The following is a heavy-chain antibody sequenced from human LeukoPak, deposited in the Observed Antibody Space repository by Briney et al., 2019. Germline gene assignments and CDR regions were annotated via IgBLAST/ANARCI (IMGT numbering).Heavy chain of an antibody. D-gene: IGHD6-13*01. V-gene: IGHV1-18*01. CDR2: ISAYNGNT. CDR3: ARFLGSSWSYYFDY. J-gene: IGHJ4*02. CDR1: GYTFTSYG. Sequence: GASVKVSCKASGYTFTSYGISWVRQAPGQGLEWMGWISAYNGNTNYAQELQGRVTMTTDTSTSTAYMELRSLRSDDTAVYYCARFLGSSWSYYFDYWGQGTLVTVSS.